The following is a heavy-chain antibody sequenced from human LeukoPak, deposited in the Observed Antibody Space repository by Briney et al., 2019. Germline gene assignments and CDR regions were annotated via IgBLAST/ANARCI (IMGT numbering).Heavy chain of an antibody. J-gene: IGHJ4*02. CDR1: GGSISTYY. V-gene: IGHV4-59*08. Sequence: PSETLSLTCTVSGGSISTYYWSWIRQPPGKGLEWIGYVYYSGGTSYNPSLKSRVIISVDTSKNELSLNVSSVTAADTAVYYCARHYGYSYGPDYWGQGTLVTVSS. CDR2: VYYSGGT. D-gene: IGHD5-18*01. CDR3: ARHYGYSYGPDY.